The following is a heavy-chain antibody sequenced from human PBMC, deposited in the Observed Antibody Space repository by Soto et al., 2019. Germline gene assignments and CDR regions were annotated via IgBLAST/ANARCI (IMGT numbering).Heavy chain of an antibody. D-gene: IGHD3-16*02. CDR3: ARIQDYVWGSYPFDV. J-gene: IGHJ4*02. V-gene: IGHV2-26*01. CDR1: GFSLNDASLG. Sequence: SGPTLVNPTETLTLTCTVSGFSLNDASLGVSWIRQPPGRALEWLAHIFSNDEKSYSTSLYNRLTISKDTSKSQVVLTMTNMGPVDTATYFCARIQDYVWGSYPFDVWGQGSLVTVSS. CDR2: IFSNDEK.